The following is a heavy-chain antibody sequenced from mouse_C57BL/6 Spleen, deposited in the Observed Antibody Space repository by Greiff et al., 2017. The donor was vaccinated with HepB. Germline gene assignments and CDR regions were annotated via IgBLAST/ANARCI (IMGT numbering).Heavy chain of an antibody. Sequence: EVHLVESGPGMVKPSQSLSLTCTVTGYSITSGYDWHWIRHFPGNKLEWMGYISYSGSTNYNPSLKSRISITHDTSKNHFFLKLNSVTTEDTATYYCARAAFTTVVERDWFAYWGQGTLVTVSA. J-gene: IGHJ3*01. V-gene: IGHV3-1*01. D-gene: IGHD1-1*01. CDR3: ARAAFTTVVERDWFAY. CDR2: ISYSGST. CDR1: GYSITSGYD.